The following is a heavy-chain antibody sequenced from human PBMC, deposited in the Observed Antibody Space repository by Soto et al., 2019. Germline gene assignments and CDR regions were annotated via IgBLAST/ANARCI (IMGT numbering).Heavy chain of an antibody. CDR2: IYYSGST. CDR3: VREGPCGGDCYFDN. V-gene: IGHV4-59*01. J-gene: IGHJ4*02. Sequence: SETLSLTCTVSGGSISSYYWSCIRQPPGKGLEWIGYIYYSGSTNYNPSLKSRVTISVDTSKNQFSLKLSSVTAADPAVYSCVREGPCGGDCYFDNCGQGTLVPVSS. CDR1: GGSISSYY. D-gene: IGHD2-21*02.